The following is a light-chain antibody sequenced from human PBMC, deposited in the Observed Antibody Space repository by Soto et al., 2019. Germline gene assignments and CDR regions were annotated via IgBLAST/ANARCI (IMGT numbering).Light chain of an antibody. J-gene: IGKJ2*01. CDR2: DAS. CDR3: QQRGNWPLYT. CDR1: QSVGSY. Sequence: EIVLTQSPATLSLSPGERATLSCRASQSVGSYLAWYQQKLGQAPRLLIYDASSRATGIPARFSGSGSGTVFTLTISSLEPEDFAVYYCQQRGNWPLYTFGQGTKLEIK. V-gene: IGKV3-11*01.